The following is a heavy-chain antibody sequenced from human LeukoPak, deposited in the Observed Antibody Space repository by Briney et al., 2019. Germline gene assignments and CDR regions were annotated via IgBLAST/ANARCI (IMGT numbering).Heavy chain of an antibody. CDR2: ISSGGSTI. J-gene: IGHJ6*03. D-gene: IGHD1-20*01. CDR3: ARDRGCNWARGSSGYYYYYMDV. Sequence: GGSLRLSCAASGFTFSDYYMSWIRQAPGKGLEWVSYISSGGSTIYYADSVKGRFTISRDNAKNSLYLQMNSLRAEDTAVYYCARDRGCNWARGSSGYYYYYMDVWGKGTTVTVSS. CDR1: GFTFSDYY. V-gene: IGHV3-11*01.